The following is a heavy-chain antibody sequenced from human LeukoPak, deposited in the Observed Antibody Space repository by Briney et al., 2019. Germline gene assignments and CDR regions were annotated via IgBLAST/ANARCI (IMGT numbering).Heavy chain of an antibody. V-gene: IGHV3-23*01. D-gene: IGHD3-10*01. CDR2: ISGSGGST. CDR3: AKGLRGVQNFDY. Sequence: GGSLRLSCAASGFTFSSYAMSWVRQAPGKGLEWDSAISGSGGSTYYADSVKGRFTISRDNSKNTLYLQMNSLRAEDTAVYYCAKGLRGVQNFDYLGQGTLVTVSS. J-gene: IGHJ4*02. CDR1: GFTFSSYA.